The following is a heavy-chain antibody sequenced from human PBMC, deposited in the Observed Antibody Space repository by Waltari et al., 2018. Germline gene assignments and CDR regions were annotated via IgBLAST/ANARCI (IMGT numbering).Heavy chain of an antibody. D-gene: IGHD5-12*01. V-gene: IGHV4-38-2*01. CDR1: GYSIRSGYY. Sequence: QVQLQESGPGLVTPSETLSPTCAVSGYSIRSGYYWCWSRQPPGKGREWSGSIYHSGSTYYNPSLKSRVTISVDTSKNQFSLKLSSVTAADTAVYYCARHNSGYDASPYFDYWGQGTLVTVSS. CDR3: ARHNSGYDASPYFDY. J-gene: IGHJ4*02. CDR2: IYHSGST.